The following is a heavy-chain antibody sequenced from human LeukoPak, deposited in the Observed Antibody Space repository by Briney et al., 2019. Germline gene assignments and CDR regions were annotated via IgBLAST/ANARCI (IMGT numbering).Heavy chain of an antibody. CDR1: GGSISSYY. D-gene: IGHD3/OR15-3a*01. CDR2: IYYSGST. Sequence: SETLSLTCTVSGGSISSYYWSWIRQPPGKGLEWIGYIYYSGSTNYNPSLKSRVIISVDTSKNQFSLKLSSVTAADTAVYYCARDGTGTIDYWGQGTLVTVSS. V-gene: IGHV4-59*01. CDR3: ARDGTGTIDY. J-gene: IGHJ4*02.